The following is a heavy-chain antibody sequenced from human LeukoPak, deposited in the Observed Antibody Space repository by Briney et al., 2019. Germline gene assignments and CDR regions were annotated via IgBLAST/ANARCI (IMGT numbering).Heavy chain of an antibody. D-gene: IGHD6-13*01. J-gene: IGHJ4*02. CDR1: GFTFSSYA. Sequence: GGSLRLSCAASGFTFSSYAMPWVRQAPGKGLEWVAVISYDGSNKYYADSVKGRFTISRDNSKNTLYLQMNSLRAEDTAVYYCAREAAAGLTFDYWGQGTLVTVSS. CDR3: AREAAAGLTFDY. V-gene: IGHV3-30*01. CDR2: ISYDGSNK.